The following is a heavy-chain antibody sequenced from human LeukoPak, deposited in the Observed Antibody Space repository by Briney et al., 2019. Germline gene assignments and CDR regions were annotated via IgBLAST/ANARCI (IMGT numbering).Heavy chain of an antibody. CDR2: INTDGSST. D-gene: IGHD3-10*01. CDR1: GFTFSTYW. V-gene: IGHV3-74*01. J-gene: IGHJ4*02. CDR3: ARETGSGSYYPEHRYYFDY. Sequence: GGSLRLSCAASGFTFSTYWMHWVRQAPGKGLVWVSRINTDGSSTSYADSVKGRFTISRDNSKNTLYLQMNSLRAEDTAVYYCARETGSGSYYPEHRYYFDYWGQGTLVTVSS.